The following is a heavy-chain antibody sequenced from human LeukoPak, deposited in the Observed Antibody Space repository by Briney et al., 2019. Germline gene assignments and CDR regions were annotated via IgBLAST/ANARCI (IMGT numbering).Heavy chain of an antibody. J-gene: IGHJ3*02. V-gene: IGHV3-30-3*01. CDR3: ARDSYCSGGSCYEGHAFDI. CDR2: ISYDGSNK. CDR1: GFTFSSYA. Sequence: PGRSLRLSCAASGFTFSSYAMHWVRQAPGKGLEWVAVISYDGSNKYYADSVKGRFTISRDNSKNTLYLQMNSLRAEDTAVYYCARDSYCSGGSCYEGHAFDIWGQGTMVTVSS. D-gene: IGHD2-15*01.